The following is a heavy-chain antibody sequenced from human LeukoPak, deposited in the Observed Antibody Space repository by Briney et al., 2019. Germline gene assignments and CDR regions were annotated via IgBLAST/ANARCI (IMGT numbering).Heavy chain of an antibody. Sequence: GGSLRLSCAASGFTFSKYAMSWVRQAPGRGLEWVSTVIITGVSTYYADSLKGRFTISRDNSKNTLYLQMNSLRAEDTAVYYCARNMTSVTTGGDAFDLWGQGTMVTVSS. D-gene: IGHD4-17*01. CDR1: GFTFSKYA. CDR2: VIITGVST. J-gene: IGHJ3*01. CDR3: ARNMTSVTTGGDAFDL. V-gene: IGHV3-23*01.